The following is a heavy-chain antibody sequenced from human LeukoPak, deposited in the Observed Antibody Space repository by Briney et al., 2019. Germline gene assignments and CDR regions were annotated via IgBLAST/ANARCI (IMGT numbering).Heavy chain of an antibody. V-gene: IGHV4-39*01. CDR2: ISYSGST. CDR3: ARHTRTYYYDSSDYYSGASDI. D-gene: IGHD3-22*01. CDR1: GGSISSSSYY. Sequence: SETLSLTCTVSGGSISSSSYYWGWIRQPPGKGLEWIGSISYSGSTYYNPSLKSRVTVSVDTSKNQFSLKLSSVTAADTAVYYCARHTRTYYYDSSDYYSGASDIWGQGTMVTVSS. J-gene: IGHJ3*02.